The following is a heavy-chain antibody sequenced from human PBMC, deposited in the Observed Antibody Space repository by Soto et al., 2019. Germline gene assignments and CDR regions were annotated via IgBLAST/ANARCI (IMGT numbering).Heavy chain of an antibody. CDR1: GGTFSSYA. J-gene: IGHJ5*02. Sequence: SVKVSCKASGGTFSSYAISWVRQAPGQGLEWMGGIIPIFGTANYAQKFQGRVTITADESTSTAYMELSSLRSEDTAVYYCARRMARIAARRGYWFDPLGQGTLVTVSS. CDR3: ARRMARIAARRGYWFDP. V-gene: IGHV1-69*13. CDR2: IIPIFGTA. D-gene: IGHD6-6*01.